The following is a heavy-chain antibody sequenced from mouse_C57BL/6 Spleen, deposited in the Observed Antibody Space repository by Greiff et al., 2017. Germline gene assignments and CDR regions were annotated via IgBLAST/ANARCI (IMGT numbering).Heavy chain of an antibody. J-gene: IGHJ2*01. Sequence: DVQLQESGPGLVKPSQSLSLTCSVTGYSITSGYYWNWIRQFPGNKLEWMGYISYDGSNNYNPSLKNRISITRDTSKNQFFLKLNSVTTEDTATYYCARGGNYAFDYWGQGTTLTVSS. CDR3: ARGGNYAFDY. CDR1: GYSITSGYY. V-gene: IGHV3-6*01. D-gene: IGHD2-1*01. CDR2: ISYDGSN.